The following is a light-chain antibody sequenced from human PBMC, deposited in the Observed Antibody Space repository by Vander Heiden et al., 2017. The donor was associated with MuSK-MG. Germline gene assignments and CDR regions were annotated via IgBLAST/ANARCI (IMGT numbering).Light chain of an antibody. CDR3: LQDSEGRT. V-gene: IGKV1-6*01. CDR2: AAS. CDR1: QDIRNA. J-gene: IGKJ5*01. Sequence: AIQMTQSPSSLSASVGDTVTVTCRASQDIRNALGWYQQKPGKAPKLLIYAASVLQTGVPSRFSGTQSGTHFTLSISSLQPEDFATYYCLQDSEGRTFGQGTRLE.